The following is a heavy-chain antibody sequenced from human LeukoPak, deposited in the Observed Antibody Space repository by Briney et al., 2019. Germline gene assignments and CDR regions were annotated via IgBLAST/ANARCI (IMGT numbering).Heavy chain of an antibody. J-gene: IGHJ4*02. CDR1: GFTFSSYW. D-gene: IGHD3-22*01. Sequence: GGSLRLSYAASGFTFSSYWMSWVRQAPGKGLEWVANINQDGSEKYCVDSVKGRFTISRDNAKSSLYLQMNSLRAEDTAVYYCARWDGNGYHLDQGTLVTVSS. CDR2: INQDGSEK. V-gene: IGHV3-7*01. CDR3: ARWDGNGYH.